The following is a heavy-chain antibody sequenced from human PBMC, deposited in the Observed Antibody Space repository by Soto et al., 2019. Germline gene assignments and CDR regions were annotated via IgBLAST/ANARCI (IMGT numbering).Heavy chain of an antibody. CDR3: TRRSKAADIRVGPLDF. CDR2: IKSVADGGTT. Sequence: EVKLVESGGGLVKPGGSLRLSCAASGFSFKDAWMNWVRQAPGKGLEWVGRIKSVADGGTTEYAAPVNGRFSISRDDSTFTIFLQMNSLQTEDTAVYYCTRRSKAADIRVGPLDFWGRGTLVTVSA. J-gene: IGHJ4*02. CDR1: GFSFKDAW. V-gene: IGHV3-15*07. D-gene: IGHD6-25*01.